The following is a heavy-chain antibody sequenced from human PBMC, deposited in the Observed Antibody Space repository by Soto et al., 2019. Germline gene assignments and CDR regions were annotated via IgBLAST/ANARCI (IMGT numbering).Heavy chain of an antibody. J-gene: IGHJ6*02. Sequence: PGGSLRLSCAASGFSFSSYWMSWVRQAPGKGLEWVANIKVDGSEKYYVDSVKGRFTISRDNAKNSLFLQMNSLRAEDTAVYYCASQFDFWSGHFGMDVWGQGTTVTV. D-gene: IGHD3-3*01. V-gene: IGHV3-7*01. CDR2: IKVDGSEK. CDR3: ASQFDFWSGHFGMDV. CDR1: GFSFSSYW.